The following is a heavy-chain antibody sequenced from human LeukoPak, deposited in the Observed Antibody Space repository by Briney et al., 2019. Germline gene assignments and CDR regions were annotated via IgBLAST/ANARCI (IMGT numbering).Heavy chain of an antibody. D-gene: IGHD2-15*01. J-gene: IGHJ4*02. Sequence: GGSLRLSCAASGFTFSDYYMSWIRQAPGKGLEWVSYISSSGSTIYYADSVEGRFTISRDNAKNSLYLQMNSLRAEDTAVYYCARALYCSGGSCYFDYWGQGTLVTVSS. CDR1: GFTFSDYY. CDR3: ARALYCSGGSCYFDY. V-gene: IGHV3-11*04. CDR2: ISSSGSTI.